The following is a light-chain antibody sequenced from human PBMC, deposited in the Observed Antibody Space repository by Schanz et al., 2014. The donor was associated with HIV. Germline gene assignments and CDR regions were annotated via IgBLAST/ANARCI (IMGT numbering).Light chain of an antibody. CDR3: QQYTPYSHT. V-gene: IGKV1-5*03. CDR1: QSISPW. Sequence: DVQMTQSPSTLSASVGDRVTITCRATQSISPWLAWYQQKPGKAPKLLINEASSLQSGVPSRFSGSGSGTEFTLTISNLQPDDFATYYCQQYTPYSHTFGQGTTLEIK. CDR2: EAS. J-gene: IGKJ2*01.